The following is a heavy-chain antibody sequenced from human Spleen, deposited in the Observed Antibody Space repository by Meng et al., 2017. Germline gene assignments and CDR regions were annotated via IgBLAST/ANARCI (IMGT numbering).Heavy chain of an antibody. V-gene: IGHV4-61*01. CDR2: IYYTGST. CDR1: GGSVSSGSYY. Sequence: QVQLQESGPGLVRPSEPLPLPCTVSGGSVSSGSYYWGWIRQPPGKGLEWIGYIYYTGSTNYNPSLKSRVTISLDTSENQFSLKLSSVTAADTAVYYCARAAYCSGGSCYPYFDYWGQGTLVTVSS. D-gene: IGHD2-15*01. CDR3: ARAAYCSGGSCYPYFDY. J-gene: IGHJ4*02.